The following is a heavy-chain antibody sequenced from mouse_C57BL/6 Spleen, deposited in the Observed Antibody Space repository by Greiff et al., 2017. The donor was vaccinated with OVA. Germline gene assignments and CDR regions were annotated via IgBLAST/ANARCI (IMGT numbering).Heavy chain of an antibody. J-gene: IGHJ1*03. CDR1: GFTFSDYY. V-gene: IGHV5-16*01. Sequence: EVKVEESEGGLVQPGSSMKLSCTASGFTFSDYYMAWVRQVPEKGLEWVANINYDGSSTYYLDSLKSRFIISRDNAKNILYLQMSSLKSEDTATYYCERGVITTVDWYFDVWGTGTTVTVSS. CDR3: ERGVITTVDWYFDV. CDR2: INYDGSST. D-gene: IGHD1-1*01.